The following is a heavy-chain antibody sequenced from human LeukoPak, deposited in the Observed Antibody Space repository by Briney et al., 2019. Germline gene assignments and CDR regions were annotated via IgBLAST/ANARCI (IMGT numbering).Heavy chain of an antibody. J-gene: IGHJ5*02. D-gene: IGHD2-2*01. CDR2: ISTSSSYI. CDR3: TRVFCCSSTSSLNWFDP. CDR1: GFTFNVYN. V-gene: IGHV3-21*03. Sequence: GGSLRLSCAASGFTFNVYNMIWVRQAPGKGLEWVSSISTSSSYIYYADSVKGRFTISRDNAKKSLYLQMNSLRAEDTAVYYCTRVFCCSSTSSLNWFDPWGQGTLVTVSS.